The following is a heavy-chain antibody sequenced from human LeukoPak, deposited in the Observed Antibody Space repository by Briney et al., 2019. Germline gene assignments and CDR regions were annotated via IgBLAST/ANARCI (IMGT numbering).Heavy chain of an antibody. CDR1: GGSISSYY. CDR2: IYTSGST. D-gene: IGHD5-12*01. CDR3: AREMDMVATSWFAP. Sequence: SETLSLTCTVSGGSISSYYWSWIRQPAGKGLEWIGRIYTSGSTNYNPSLKSRVTMSGDTSKNQFSLKLSFVPAADTAVYYCAREMDMVATSWFAPWGQGTLVTVSP. V-gene: IGHV4-4*07. J-gene: IGHJ5*02.